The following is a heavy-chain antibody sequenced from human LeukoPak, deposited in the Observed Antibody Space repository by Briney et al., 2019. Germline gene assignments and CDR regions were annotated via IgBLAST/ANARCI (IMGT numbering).Heavy chain of an antibody. J-gene: IGHJ5*02. CDR2: ISSSSSYI. D-gene: IGHD1-1*01. V-gene: IGHV3-21*01. CDR3: ARDNVKTAFDP. CDR1: GFTFSSYS. Sequence: PGGSLRLSCAASGFTFSSYSMNWVRQAPGKGLEWVSSISSSSSYIYYADSVKGRFTISRDNAKNSQYLQMNSLRAEDTAVYYCARDNVKTAFDPWGQGTLVTVSS.